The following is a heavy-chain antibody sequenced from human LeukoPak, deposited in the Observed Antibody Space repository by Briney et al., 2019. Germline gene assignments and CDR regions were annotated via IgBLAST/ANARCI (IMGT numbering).Heavy chain of an antibody. CDR2: IYYSGDT. D-gene: IGHD3-10*01. Sequence: SETLSLTCTVSDGAIAGYSWSWIRQAPGKGLEWIGYIYYSGDTNYNPSLQSRVTVSVDTSKNQFSLRLTSVSAADTAVYYCVRGPYGSGISNWFDPWGEGPQVIVSS. CDR1: DGAIAGYS. CDR3: VRGPYGSGISNWFDP. J-gene: IGHJ5*02. V-gene: IGHV4-59*01.